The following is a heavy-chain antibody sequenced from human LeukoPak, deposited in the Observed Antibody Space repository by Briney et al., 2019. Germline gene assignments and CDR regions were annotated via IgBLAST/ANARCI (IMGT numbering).Heavy chain of an antibody. CDR3: ASEIRPNDY. J-gene: IGHJ4*02. CDR1: GFTFSSHG. Sequence: GGSLRLSCAVSGFTFSSHGFTWVRQVPGKGLEWVSAIEISGDTFYADSVKGRFTISRDNSKDTLYLQLNSMRAEDTAVYYCASEIRPNDYWGQGTLVTVSS. V-gene: IGHV3-23*01. D-gene: IGHD3-10*01. CDR2: IEISGDT.